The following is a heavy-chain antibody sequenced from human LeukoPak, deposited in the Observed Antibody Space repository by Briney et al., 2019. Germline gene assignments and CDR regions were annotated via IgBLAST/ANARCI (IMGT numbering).Heavy chain of an antibody. CDR1: GFTFSSYS. V-gene: IGHV3-48*02. J-gene: IGHJ4*02. CDR2: ISSSSSTI. Sequence: PGGSLRLSCAASGFTFSSYSMNWVRQAPGKGLEWVSYISSSSSTIYYADSVKGRFTISRDNAKNSLYLKMNSLRDEDTAVYYCAREMELYDSSGYYSPGPFDYWGQGTLVTVSS. D-gene: IGHD3-22*01. CDR3: AREMELYDSSGYYSPGPFDY.